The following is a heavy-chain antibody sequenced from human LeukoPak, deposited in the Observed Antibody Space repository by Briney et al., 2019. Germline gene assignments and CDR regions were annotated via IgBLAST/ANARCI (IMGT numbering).Heavy chain of an antibody. D-gene: IGHD3-22*01. V-gene: IGHV1-2*02. CDR2: INPNSGGT. J-gene: IGHJ4*02. Sequence: ASVKVSCKASGYTFTGYYMHWVRQAPGQGLEWMGWINPNSGGTNYAQKFQGRVTMTRDTSISTAYMELSRLRSDDTAVYYCARDNYYYDSSVYPFDYWGQGALVTVSS. CDR3: ARDNYYYDSSVYPFDY. CDR1: GYTFTGYY.